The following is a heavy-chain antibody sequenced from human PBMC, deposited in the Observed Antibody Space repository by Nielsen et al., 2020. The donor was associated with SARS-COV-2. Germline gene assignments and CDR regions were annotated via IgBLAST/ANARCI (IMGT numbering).Heavy chain of an antibody. CDR2: ITFDGSNN. J-gene: IGHJ4*02. Sequence: GGLLRSSFPASGSTFSSYAIPWARQPPGKGLEWVAVITFDGSNNYCADSVKGRFTISRDNSKNTLYLQMNSLRAEDTAVYYCARNGSGSYYYPYFDYWGQGTLVTVSS. D-gene: IGHD3-10*01. V-gene: IGHV3-30-3*01. CDR3: ARNGSGSYYYPYFDY. CDR1: GSTFSSYA.